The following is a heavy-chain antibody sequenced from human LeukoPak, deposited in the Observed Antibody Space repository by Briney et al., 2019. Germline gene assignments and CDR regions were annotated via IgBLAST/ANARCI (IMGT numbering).Heavy chain of an antibody. J-gene: IGHJ3*02. V-gene: IGHV5-51*01. D-gene: IGHD7-27*01. Sequence: GESLKISCKGSGYSFTNYWIGWVRQMPGKGLEWMGIIYPGDSDTRYSPSFQGQVTISADKSISTAYLQWSSLKASDTAMYYCARPRLGQYDVFDIWGQGTMVTVSS. CDR1: GYSFTNYW. CDR2: IYPGDSDT. CDR3: ARPRLGQYDVFDI.